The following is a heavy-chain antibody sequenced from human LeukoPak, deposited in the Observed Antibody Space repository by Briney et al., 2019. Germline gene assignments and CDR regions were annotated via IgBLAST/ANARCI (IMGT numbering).Heavy chain of an antibody. V-gene: IGHV1-69*05. J-gene: IGHJ5*02. CDR2: IIPIFGTA. CDR1: GGTFSSYA. D-gene: IGHD6-13*01. CDR3: ATHKSSSWRNNWFDP. Sequence: ASVKVSCKASGGTFSSYAISWARQAPGQGLEWMGRIIPIFGTANYAQKFQGRVTITTDESTSTAYMELSSLRSEDTAVYYCATHKSSSWRNNWFDPWGQGTLVTVSS.